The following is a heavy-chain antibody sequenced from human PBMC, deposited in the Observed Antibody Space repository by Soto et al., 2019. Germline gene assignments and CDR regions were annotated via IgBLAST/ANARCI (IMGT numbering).Heavy chain of an antibody. CDR1: GFTFGAYF. V-gene: IGHV3-7*03. CDR2: IKQDGSEK. CDR3: ARDPRGHYSFDS. J-gene: IGHJ5*01. Sequence: PGGSLSLSCAASGFTFGAYFMTLVRQAPGKGLEWVANIKQDGSEKYYVDSVKGRFIISRDNAKNSLFLQMSSLRVDDTAMYYCARDPRGHYSFDSWGQGTLVTVSS. D-gene: IGHD2-21*01.